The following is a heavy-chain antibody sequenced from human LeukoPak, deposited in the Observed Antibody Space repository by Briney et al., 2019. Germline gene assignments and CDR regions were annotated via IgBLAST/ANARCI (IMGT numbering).Heavy chain of an antibody. D-gene: IGHD2-2*01. Sequence: SETLSLTCAVYGGSFSGYYWSWIRQPPGKGLEWIGEINHSGSTNYNPSLKSRVTISVDTSKNQFSLKLSYVTAADTAVYYCARGHFRPFIVVVPAAMRRAFDIWGQGTMVTVSS. CDR3: ARGHFRPFIVVVPAAMRRAFDI. CDR1: GGSFSGYY. CDR2: INHSGST. V-gene: IGHV4-34*01. J-gene: IGHJ3*02.